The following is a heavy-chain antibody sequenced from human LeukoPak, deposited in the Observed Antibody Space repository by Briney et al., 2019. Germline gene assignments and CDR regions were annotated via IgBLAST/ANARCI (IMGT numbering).Heavy chain of an antibody. V-gene: IGHV4-61*02. Sequence: SQTLSLTCTVSGGSISSGSYYWSWLRQPAGKGLEWIGRIYTSGSTNYNPSLKSRVTISVDTSKNQFSLKLSSVTAADTAVYYCARTVVVPAAIYYYYYGMDVWGQGTTVTVSS. CDR2: IYTSGST. CDR3: ARTVVVPAAIYYYYYGMDV. J-gene: IGHJ6*02. D-gene: IGHD2-2*01. CDR1: GGSISSGSYY.